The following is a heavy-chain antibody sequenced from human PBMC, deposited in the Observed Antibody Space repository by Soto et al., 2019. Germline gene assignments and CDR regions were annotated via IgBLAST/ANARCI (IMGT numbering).Heavy chain of an antibody. CDR3: ARYRFTATWSKFDY. V-gene: IGHV4-34*01. CDR2: INHSGST. Sequence: PSETLSLTCAVYGGSFSGYYWSWIRQPPGKGLEWIGEINHSGSTNYNPSLKSRVTISVDTSKNQFSLKLSSVTAADTAVYYCARYRFTATWSKFDYWGQGTQVTVSS. CDR1: GGSFSGYY. D-gene: IGHD3-16*02. J-gene: IGHJ4*02.